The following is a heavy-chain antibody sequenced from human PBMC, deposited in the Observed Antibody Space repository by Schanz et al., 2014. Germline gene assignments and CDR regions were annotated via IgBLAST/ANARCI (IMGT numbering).Heavy chain of an antibody. CDR1: GYTFVSYS. J-gene: IGHJ4*02. CDR3: ARGFDFWDR. CDR2: INPSGGGT. D-gene: IGHD3-3*01. Sequence: QVQLVQSGAEVHKPGASLKISCKASGYTFVSYSMHWVRQAPGQGLEWMGIINPSGGGTSYALRFQDRVTVTRDTSRSTVYMELSSLRSEDTAVYYCARGFDFWDRWGQGTLVTVSS. V-gene: IGHV1-46*01.